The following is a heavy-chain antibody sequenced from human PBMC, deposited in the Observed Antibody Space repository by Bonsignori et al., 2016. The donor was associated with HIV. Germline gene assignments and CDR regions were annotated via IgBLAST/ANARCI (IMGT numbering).Heavy chain of an antibody. Sequence: WVRQAPGQGLEWMGVFDREVRETRYSEKFQGRLTIVADTTTGTAYMELSSLTSHDTAFYLCATDRLLHGFDFWGQGTMVTVSS. CDR3: ATDRLLHGFDF. CDR2: FDREVRET. J-gene: IGHJ3*01. V-gene: IGHV1-69-2*01. D-gene: IGHD2/OR15-2a*01.